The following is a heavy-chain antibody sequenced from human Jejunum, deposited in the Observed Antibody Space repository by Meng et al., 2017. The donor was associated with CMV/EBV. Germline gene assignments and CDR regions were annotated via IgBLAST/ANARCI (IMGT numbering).Heavy chain of an antibody. Sequence: CAASGFTFSNYWMHWVRQAPGKGLVWVSRINSDGSSTNYADSVKGRIAISRDNAKNTLYLEKDSLTVEDTAVYYCARDRGDGYSLDYWGQGALVTVSS. CDR2: INSDGSST. V-gene: IGHV3-74*01. J-gene: IGHJ4*02. CDR1: GFTFSNYW. D-gene: IGHD5-24*01. CDR3: ARDRGDGYSLDY.